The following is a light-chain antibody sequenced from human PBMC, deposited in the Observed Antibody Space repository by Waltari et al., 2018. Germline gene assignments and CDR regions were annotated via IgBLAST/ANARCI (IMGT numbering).Light chain of an antibody. J-gene: IGKJ4*01. Sequence: IVMTQSPATLSVSPGERATPSCRASQSVSSNLAWYQQKPGPAPRLLIYGASTRATGIPARFSGSGSGTEFTLTISSMQSEDFAVYYCQQYNNWPLTFGGGTKVEIK. CDR2: GAS. CDR3: QQYNNWPLT. CDR1: QSVSSN. V-gene: IGKV3-15*01.